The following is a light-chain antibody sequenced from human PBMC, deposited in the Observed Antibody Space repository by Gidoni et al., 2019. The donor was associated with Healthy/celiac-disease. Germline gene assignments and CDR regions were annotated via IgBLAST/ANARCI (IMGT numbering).Light chain of an antibody. V-gene: IGKV3D-20*01. CDR2: DAS. CDR1: QSVSSSY. J-gene: IGKJ4*01. Sequence: EIVLTQSPATLSLSPGERATLSCGARQSVSSSYLAWYQQKPGLAPRLLIYDASSRATGIPDRFSGSGSGTDFTLTISRLEPEDCAVYYCQQYGSSRALTFGGGTKVEIK. CDR3: QQYGSSRALT.